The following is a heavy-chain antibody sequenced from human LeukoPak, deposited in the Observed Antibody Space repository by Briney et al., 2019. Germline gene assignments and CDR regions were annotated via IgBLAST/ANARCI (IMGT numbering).Heavy chain of an antibody. CDR2: ISKDGDYK. CDR3: AKDLRVH. CDR1: GFKFSTFG. Sequence: GGSLRLSCVGSGFKFSTFGMYWVRQAPGKGLEWVAVISKDGDYKFYGDSVKGRMTISRDNSNNTLYLQMNTLRVEDTAVYYCAKDLRVHWGQGTLVTVSS. J-gene: IGHJ4*02. V-gene: IGHV3-30*18. D-gene: IGHD3-10*01.